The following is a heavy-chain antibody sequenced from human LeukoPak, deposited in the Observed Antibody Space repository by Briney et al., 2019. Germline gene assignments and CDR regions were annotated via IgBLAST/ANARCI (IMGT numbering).Heavy chain of an antibody. V-gene: IGHV3-21*01. J-gene: IGHJ4*02. CDR3: ARGADYDFWSGPVYYFDY. D-gene: IGHD3-3*01. CDR2: ISSSSSYI. CDR1: GFTFSSYS. Sequence: GGSLRLSCAAPGFTFSSYSMNWVRQAPGKGLEWVSSISSSSSYIYYADSVKGRFTISRDNAKNSLYLQMNSLRAEDTAVYYCARGADYDFWSGPVYYFDYWGQGTLVTVSS.